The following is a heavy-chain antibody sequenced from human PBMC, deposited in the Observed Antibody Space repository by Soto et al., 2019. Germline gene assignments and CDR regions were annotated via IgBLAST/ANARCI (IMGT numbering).Heavy chain of an antibody. Sequence: QMQLVDSGGGVVQPGRSLRLSCAASGFTFRSYGIHWVRQAPGKGLEWVALIWFDGSKKYYVDSVKGRFAVSRDNSKNTLYLQMNSLRVEDTAVYYCARDRLVPYVYGMDVWGQGTTVTVSS. D-gene: IGHD2-2*01. CDR1: GFTFRSYG. CDR2: IWFDGSKK. CDR3: ARDRLVPYVYGMDV. V-gene: IGHV3-33*01. J-gene: IGHJ6*02.